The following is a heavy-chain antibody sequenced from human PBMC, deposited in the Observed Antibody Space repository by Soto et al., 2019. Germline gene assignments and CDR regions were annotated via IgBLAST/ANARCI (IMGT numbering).Heavy chain of an antibody. V-gene: IGHV4-31*03. CDR2: IYYSGST. CDR1: GGSISSGGYY. Sequence: QVQLQESGPGLVKPSQTLSLTCTVSGGSISSGGYYWSWIRQHPGKGLEWIGYIYYSGSTYYNPSLKSRVPTSVDTSTNQCSLNLSSVTAEDTAVYYCASTYDGDAFDLWGQGTMVTVSS. D-gene: IGHD5-12*01. CDR3: ASTYDGDAFDL. J-gene: IGHJ3*01.